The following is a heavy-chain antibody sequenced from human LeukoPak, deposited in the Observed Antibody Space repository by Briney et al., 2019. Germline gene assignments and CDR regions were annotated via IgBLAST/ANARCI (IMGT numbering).Heavy chain of an antibody. Sequence: PSETLSLTCTVSGGSISSSSYYWGWTRQPPGKGLEWIGSIYYSGSTYYNPSLKSRVTISVDTSKNQFSLKLSSVTAADTAVYYCARHQVSLYDILTGYDYWGQGTLVTVSS. V-gene: IGHV4-39*01. J-gene: IGHJ4*02. D-gene: IGHD3-9*01. CDR2: IYYSGST. CDR3: ARHQVSLYDILTGYDY. CDR1: GGSISSSSYY.